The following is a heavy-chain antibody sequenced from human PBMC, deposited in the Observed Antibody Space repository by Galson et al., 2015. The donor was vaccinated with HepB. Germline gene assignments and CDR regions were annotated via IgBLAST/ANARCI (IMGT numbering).Heavy chain of an antibody. D-gene: IGHD2-2*01. CDR1: GFTFSSYG. J-gene: IGHJ6*02. CDR3: AKDISPIVVVPAAMLPGMDV. Sequence: SLRLSCAASGFTFSSYGMHWVRQAPGKGLEWVAVISYDGSNKYYADSVKGRFTISRDNSKNTLYLQMNSLRAEDTAVYYCAKDISPIVVVPAAMLPGMDVWGQGTTVTVSS. CDR2: ISYDGSNK. V-gene: IGHV3-30*18.